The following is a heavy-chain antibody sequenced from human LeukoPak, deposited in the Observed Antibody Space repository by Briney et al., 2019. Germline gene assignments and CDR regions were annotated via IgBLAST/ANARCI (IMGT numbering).Heavy chain of an antibody. CDR3: ARDRGYPTSFFDY. CDR1: GGSISSGSDY. V-gene: IGHV4-61*02. CDR2: IYTSGST. Sequence: SQTLSLTCTVSGGSISSGSDYWSWIRQPAGKGLEWIGRIYTSGSTNYNPSLKSRVTISVDTSKNQFSLKLSSVTAADTAVYYCARDRGYPTSFFDYWGQGTLVTVSS. D-gene: IGHD3-22*01. J-gene: IGHJ4*02.